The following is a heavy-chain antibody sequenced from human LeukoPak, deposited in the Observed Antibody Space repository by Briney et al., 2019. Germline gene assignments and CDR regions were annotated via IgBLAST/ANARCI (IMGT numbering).Heavy chain of an antibody. V-gene: IGHV3-73*01. J-gene: IGHJ4*02. CDR1: GFTFSGSA. CDR3: TRGEQQLIGGFDY. CDR2: IRSKANSYAT. Sequence: GGSLRLSCAASGFTFSGSAMHWVRPASGKGLEWVGRIRSKANSYATAYAASVKGRFTISRDDSKNTAYLQMNRLKTEDTAVCYCTRGEQQLIGGFDYWGQGTLVTVSS. D-gene: IGHD6-13*01.